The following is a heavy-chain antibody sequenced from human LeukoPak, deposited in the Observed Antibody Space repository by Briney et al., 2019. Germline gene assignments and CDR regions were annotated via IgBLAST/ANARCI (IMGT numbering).Heavy chain of an antibody. Sequence: GESLKISCKVSGYSFTSYWIAWVRQMPGKGLECMGIIYPGDSDTRYSPSFQGQVTISADKSISTAYLQWSSLRASDTAMYYCARRDSSGYWGFEYWGQGTLVTVSS. CDR2: IYPGDSDT. CDR3: ARRDSSGYWGFEY. D-gene: IGHD3-22*01. CDR1: GYSFTSYW. J-gene: IGHJ4*02. V-gene: IGHV5-51*01.